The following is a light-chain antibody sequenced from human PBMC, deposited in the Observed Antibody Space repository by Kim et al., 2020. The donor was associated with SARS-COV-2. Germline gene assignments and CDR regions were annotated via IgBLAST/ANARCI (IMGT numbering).Light chain of an antibody. J-gene: IGLJ2*01. CDR3: KSRDSSGNLLV. Sequence: ALGQTIRITCQGDNLRSYSASWYQQKPGQAPVLVIFAKNNRPSGIPDRFSGSSSGNTASLTITGAQAEDEADYYRKSRDSSGNLLVFGGGTQLTVL. CDR2: AKN. V-gene: IGLV3-19*01. CDR1: NLRSYS.